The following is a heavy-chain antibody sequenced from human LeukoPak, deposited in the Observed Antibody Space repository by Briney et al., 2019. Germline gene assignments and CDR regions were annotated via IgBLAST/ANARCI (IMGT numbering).Heavy chain of an antibody. D-gene: IGHD6-19*01. Sequence: PGGSLRLSCAASGFTFSNYEMNWVRQAPGKGLEWVSYISSSSGSTIYYAGSVKGRFTISRDNAKNSLYLQMNSLRAEDTAVYYCARDSSGWYYFDYWGQGTLVTVSS. CDR1: GFTFSNYE. V-gene: IGHV3-48*03. J-gene: IGHJ4*02. CDR2: ISSSSGSTI. CDR3: ARDSSGWYYFDY.